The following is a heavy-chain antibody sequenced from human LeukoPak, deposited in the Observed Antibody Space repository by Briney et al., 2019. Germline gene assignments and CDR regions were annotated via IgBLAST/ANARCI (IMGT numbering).Heavy chain of an antibody. CDR1: GFTFSSYV. D-gene: IGHD3-9*01. CDR2: IRYDGSNK. J-gene: IGHJ4*02. V-gene: IGHV3-30*02. Sequence: PGGSLRLSCAASGFTFSSYVMHWVRQAPGKGLEWVAFIRYDGSNKYYSDSVKGRFTISRDNSKNTLYLQMNSLRAEDTAVYYCAKAQGGNFDWLSPLFDYWGQGTLVTVSS. CDR3: AKAQGGNFDWLSPLFDY.